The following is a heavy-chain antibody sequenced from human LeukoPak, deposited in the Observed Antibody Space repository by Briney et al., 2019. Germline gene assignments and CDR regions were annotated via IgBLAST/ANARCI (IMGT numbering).Heavy chain of an antibody. J-gene: IGHJ4*02. V-gene: IGHV3-48*02. CDR2: ISRSSSDI. Sequence: GGSLRLSCAASGFTFSSDSTNWVRQAPGTGLEWVSHISRSSSDIYYADSVKGRFTISRDNAKSSLYLQMNSLRDEDTAIYYCVRGGSDCWGQGTLVTVSS. D-gene: IGHD3-10*01. CDR3: VRGGSDC. CDR1: GFTFSSDS.